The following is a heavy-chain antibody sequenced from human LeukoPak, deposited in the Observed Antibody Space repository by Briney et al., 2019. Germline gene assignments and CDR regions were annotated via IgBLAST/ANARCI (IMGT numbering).Heavy chain of an antibody. CDR3: ARDLGAFDI. D-gene: IGHD7-27*01. J-gene: IGHJ3*02. Sequence: SETLSLTCTVSGGSISSSSYYWGWIRQPPGKGLEWIGSIYYSGSTYYNPSLKSRVTISVDTSKNQFSLKLSSVTAADTAVYYCARDLGAFDIWGQGTMVTVSS. V-gene: IGHV4-39*07. CDR1: GGSISSSSYY. CDR2: IYYSGST.